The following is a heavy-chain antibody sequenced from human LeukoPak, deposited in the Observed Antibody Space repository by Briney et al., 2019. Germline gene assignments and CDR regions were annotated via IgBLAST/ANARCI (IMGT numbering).Heavy chain of an antibody. V-gene: IGHV3-33*06. J-gene: IGHJ4*02. D-gene: IGHD3-22*01. Sequence: PGRSLRLSCAASGFTFSSYGMHWVRQAPGKGLEWVAVIWYDRSNKYYADSVKGRFTISRDNSKNTLYLQMNSLRAEDTAVYYCAKGGYYDSSGYFDYWGQGTLVTVSS. CDR2: IWYDRSNK. CDR3: AKGGYYDSSGYFDY. CDR1: GFTFSSYG.